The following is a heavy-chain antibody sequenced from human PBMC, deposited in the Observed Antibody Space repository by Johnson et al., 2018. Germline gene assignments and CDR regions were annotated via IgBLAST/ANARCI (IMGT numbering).Heavy chain of an antibody. Sequence: VQLVQSGAEVKKPGESLKISCKASGYTFTRYWIAWVRQMPGKGLEWLGIIYPPDSDVKYNLSFRGQVTISADKSISTAYLQWGRLKASDTAMYDSAKTMVRGGVSRDRAFDSWGQGTLVTVSS. CDR2: IYPPDSDV. V-gene: IGHV5-51*03. CDR3: AKTMVRGGVSRDRAFDS. D-gene: IGHD3-10*01. J-gene: IGHJ4*02. CDR1: GYTFTRYW.